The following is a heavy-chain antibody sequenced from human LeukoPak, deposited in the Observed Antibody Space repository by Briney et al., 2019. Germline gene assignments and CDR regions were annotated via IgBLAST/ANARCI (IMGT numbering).Heavy chain of an antibody. CDR3: ARDQLPVVAAPKSRYYYYYMDV. Sequence: ASVKVYCKASGYTFTSYYMHWVRQAPGQGLEWMGIINPSGGSTSYAQKFQGRVTMTRDTSTGTVYMELSSLRSEDTAVYYCARDQLPVVAAPKSRYYYYYMDVWGKGTTVTVSS. CDR1: GYTFTSYY. CDR2: INPSGGST. D-gene: IGHD2-15*01. J-gene: IGHJ6*03. V-gene: IGHV1-46*01.